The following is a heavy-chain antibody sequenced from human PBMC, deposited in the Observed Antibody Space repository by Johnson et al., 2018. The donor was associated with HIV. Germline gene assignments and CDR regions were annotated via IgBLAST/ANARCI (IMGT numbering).Heavy chain of an antibody. CDR3: ASLSSSLFGAFDI. CDR1: GSTFSDYY. J-gene: IGHJ3*02. V-gene: IGHV3-11*04. D-gene: IGHD6-13*01. Sequence: QMQLVESGGDLVKAGGSLRLSCAASGSTFSDYYMSWIRQAPGKGLEWVSYISGSGGTIYDADSVKGRFTISRDNSKNTLYLQMNSLRAEDTAVYYCASLSSSLFGAFDIWGQGTMVTVSS. CDR2: ISGSGGTI.